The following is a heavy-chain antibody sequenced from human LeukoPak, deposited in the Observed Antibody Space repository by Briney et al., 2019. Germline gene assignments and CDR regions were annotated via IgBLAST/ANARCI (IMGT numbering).Heavy chain of an antibody. CDR2: IHYSGTT. V-gene: IGHV4-59*01. D-gene: IGHD5-12*01. CDR3: ARRRVYSGSGEFDF. J-gene: IGHJ4*02. Sequence: PSETLSLTCTVSGGSMSGYYWSWIRQPPGKGLEWIGYIHYSGTTNYNPSLESRVTISLDTSRNQFSLKLRSVTTADTAVYYCARRRVYSGSGEFDFWGQGTLVTVSS. CDR1: GGSMSGYY.